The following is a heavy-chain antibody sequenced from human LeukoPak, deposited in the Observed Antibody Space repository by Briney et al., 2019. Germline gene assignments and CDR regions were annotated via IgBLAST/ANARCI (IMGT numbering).Heavy chain of an antibody. CDR2: TARGGST. CDR1: GFTFSSYA. Sequence: GGSLRLSCAASGFTFSSYAMSWVRQAPGKGLEWVSITARGGSTYYADSVKGRFTISRDNSKNTLYLLMNSLRVEDTATYYCAKDLLNYGDWGQGTLVTVSS. J-gene: IGHJ4*02. V-gene: IGHV3-23*01. CDR3: AKDLLNYGD. D-gene: IGHD3-16*01.